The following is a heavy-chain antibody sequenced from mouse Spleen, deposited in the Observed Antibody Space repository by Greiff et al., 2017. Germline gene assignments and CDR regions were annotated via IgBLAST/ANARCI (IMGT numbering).Heavy chain of an antibody. J-gene: IGHJ1*03. V-gene: IGHV14-4*01. D-gene: IGHD1-1*01. Sequence: DVKLQESGAELVRPGASVKLSCTASGFNIKDDYMHWVKQRPEQGLEWIGWIDPENGDTEYASKFQGKATITADTSSNTAYLQLSSLTSEDTAVYYCTTGPTVGYFDVWGTGTTVTVSS. CDR1: GFNIKDDY. CDR3: TTGPTVGYFDV. CDR2: IDPENGDT.